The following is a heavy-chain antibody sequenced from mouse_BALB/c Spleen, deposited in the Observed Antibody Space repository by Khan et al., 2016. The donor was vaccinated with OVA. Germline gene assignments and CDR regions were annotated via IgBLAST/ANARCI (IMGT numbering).Heavy chain of an antibody. J-gene: IGHJ3*01. CDR3: VRGRSY. CDR2: INYSGST. V-gene: IGHV3-2*02. CDR1: VYSITSDYA. Sequence: EVELQESGPGLVKPSQSLSLTCTVTVYSITSDYAWNWIRQFPGNRLEWMGYINYSGSTSKKPSLKSRMSISRDTSKNQIFLQLNSVTTEDTATYYCVRGRSYWGQGTLVTVSA.